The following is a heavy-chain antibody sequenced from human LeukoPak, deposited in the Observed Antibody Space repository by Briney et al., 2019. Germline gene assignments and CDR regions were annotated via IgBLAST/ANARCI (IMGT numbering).Heavy chain of an antibody. Sequence: SQTLSLTCTVSGGSINSDGYYWSWIRQHPGTGLEWIGYISYSGNTDYNPSLKSRVTISVDTSKNHFSLKLTSVTAADTAVYYCARRRPVTTPGGYFDYWGQGTLVTVSS. J-gene: IGHJ4*02. CDR1: GGSINSDGYY. CDR3: ARRRPVTTPGGYFDY. V-gene: IGHV4-31*03. CDR2: ISYSGNT. D-gene: IGHD1/OR15-1a*01.